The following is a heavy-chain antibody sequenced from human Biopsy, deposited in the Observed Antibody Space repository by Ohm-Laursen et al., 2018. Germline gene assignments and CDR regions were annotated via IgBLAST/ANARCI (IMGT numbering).Heavy chain of an antibody. CDR2: ISGNSDII. D-gene: IGHD4-17*01. CDR3: ALAAAQTVTHFDY. Sequence: SLRLSCAASGVTLSGYAMAWFRQAPGKGLEWVSTISGNSDIIYDTDSVKGRFTISRDNSKNTPYLQMNSLRADDTAVYYCALAAAQTVTHFDYWGQGTLVTVSS. V-gene: IGHV3-23*01. J-gene: IGHJ4*02. CDR1: GVTLSGYA.